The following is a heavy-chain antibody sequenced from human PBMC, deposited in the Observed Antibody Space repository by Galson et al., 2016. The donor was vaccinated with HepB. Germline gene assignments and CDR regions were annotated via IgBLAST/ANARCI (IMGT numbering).Heavy chain of an antibody. CDR1: GYSFTKYW. J-gene: IGHJ6*02. V-gene: IGHV5-10-1*01. CDR3: ARHTEQVVGLIGGLDV. D-gene: IGHD6-6*01. CDR2: IDPSDSFT. Sequence: QSGAEVKKAGESLRISCQGSGYSFTKYWISWVRQMPGQGLEWLGRIDPSDSFTNYGPSFQGHITFSVDKSTNTASLQWGSLKASDTAIYYCARHTEQVVGLIGGLDVWGQGTTVTVSS.